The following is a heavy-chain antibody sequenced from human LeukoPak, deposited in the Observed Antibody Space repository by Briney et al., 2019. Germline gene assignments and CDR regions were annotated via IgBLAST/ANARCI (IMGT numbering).Heavy chain of an antibody. CDR2: IKQDGSEK. D-gene: IGHD1-14*01. J-gene: IGHJ3*02. CDR1: GFTFSSYW. V-gene: IGHV3-7*01. Sequence: GGSLRLSCAASGFTFSSYWMSWVRQAPGKGLEWVANIKQDGSEKYYVDSVKGRFTISRDNAKNSLYLQMNSLRAEDTAVYYCARDQPKPGGRGTFDIWGQGTMVTVSS. CDR3: ARDQPKPGGRGTFDI.